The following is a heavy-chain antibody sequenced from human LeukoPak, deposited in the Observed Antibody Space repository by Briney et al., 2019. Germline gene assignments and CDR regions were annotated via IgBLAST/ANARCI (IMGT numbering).Heavy chain of an antibody. CDR3: ARGPDHVVRGPRRAFDL. Sequence: GGSLRLSCAASGFTFTYYAMHWVRQAPGKGLEWVSVVSNDGSNQDYTDSVKGRFIISRDDSKSTVYLQMNSLRVDDTAMYYCARGPDHVVRGPRRAFDLWGQGTMVTVSS. CDR2: VSNDGSNQ. J-gene: IGHJ3*01. CDR1: GFTFTYYA. V-gene: IGHV3-30-3*01. D-gene: IGHD3-10*01.